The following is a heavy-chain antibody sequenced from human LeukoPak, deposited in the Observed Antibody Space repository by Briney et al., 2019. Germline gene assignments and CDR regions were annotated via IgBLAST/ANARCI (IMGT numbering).Heavy chain of an antibody. CDR2: ISGSGGST. V-gene: IGHV3-23*01. D-gene: IGHD2-2*01. CDR1: GFTFSSYA. J-gene: IGHJ4*02. CDR3: AKDRNIQFIVVVPAPEFDY. Sequence: GGSLRLSCAASGFTFSSYAMSWVRQAPGKGLEWVSAISGSGGSTYYADSVKGRFTISRDNSKNTLYLQMNSLRAEDTAVYYCAKDRNIQFIVVVPAPEFDYWGQGTLVTVSS.